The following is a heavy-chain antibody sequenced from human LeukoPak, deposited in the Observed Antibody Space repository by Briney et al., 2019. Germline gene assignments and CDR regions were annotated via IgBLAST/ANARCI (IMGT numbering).Heavy chain of an antibody. J-gene: IGHJ4*02. CDR1: GGSISSYY. Sequence: SETLSLTCTVSGGSISSYYWSWIRQPPGKGLEWIGYIYYSGSTNYNPSLKSRVTISVDTSKNQFSLKLSSVTAADTAVYYCARGPLMDYDFWSGYDYWGQGTLVTVSS. CDR3: ARGPLMDYDFWSGYDY. V-gene: IGHV4-59*01. D-gene: IGHD3-3*01. CDR2: IYYSGST.